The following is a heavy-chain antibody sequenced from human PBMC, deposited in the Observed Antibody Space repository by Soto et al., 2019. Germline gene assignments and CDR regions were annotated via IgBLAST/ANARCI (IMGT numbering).Heavy chain of an antibody. CDR2: IIPILGIA. V-gene: IGHV1-69*02. J-gene: IGHJ6*02. CDR1: GGTYSSYT. CDR3: ARGRVPHYYYGMDV. D-gene: IGHD2-2*01. Sequence: SVKVSCKASGGTYSSYTISWVRHAPGQGLEWMGRIIPILGIANYAQKFQGRVTITADKSTSTAYMELSSLRSEDTAVYYCARGRVPHYYYGMDVWGQGTTVTVSS.